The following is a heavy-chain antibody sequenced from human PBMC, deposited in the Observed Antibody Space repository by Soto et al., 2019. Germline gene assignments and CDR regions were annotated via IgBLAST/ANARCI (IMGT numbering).Heavy chain of an antibody. CDR2: ISSSSSYI. V-gene: IGHV3-21*01. CDR3: ARDGKYTDYYYYGMDV. Sequence: PVGSLRLSCAASGFTFSSYSMNWVRQAPGKGLEWVSSISSSSSYIYYADSVKGRFTISRDNAKNSLYLQMNSLRAEDTAVYYCARDGKYTDYYYYGMDVWGQGTTVTVSS. CDR1: GFTFSSYS. D-gene: IGHD3-3*01. J-gene: IGHJ6*02.